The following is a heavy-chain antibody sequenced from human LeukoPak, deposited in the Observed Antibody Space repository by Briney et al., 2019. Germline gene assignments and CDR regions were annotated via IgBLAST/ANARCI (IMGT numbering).Heavy chain of an antibody. CDR2: IYWDDDK. J-gene: IGHJ4*02. D-gene: IGHD6-13*01. Sequence: TLSLTCTVSGGSISSYYWSWIRQPPGKALEWLALIYWDDDKRYSPSLMSRLTITKDTSKNQVVLTMTNMDPVDTATYYCAHRPAGDGEFDYWGQGILVTVSS. CDR3: AHRPAGDGEFDY. CDR1: GGSISSYYW. V-gene: IGHV2-5*08.